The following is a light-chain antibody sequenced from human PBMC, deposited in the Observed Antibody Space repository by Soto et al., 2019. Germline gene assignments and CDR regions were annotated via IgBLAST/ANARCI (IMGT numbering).Light chain of an antibody. J-gene: IGLJ1*01. CDR3: SSYTSSTLFV. CDR2: EVS. Sequence: QAALTQPASLSGSPGQSITISCTGTSSDVGGYNYVSWYQHHPGRAPKLMIYEVSTRPSGVSNRFSGSKSGNTASLTISGLQAEDEADYYCSSYTSSTLFVFGTGTKVTVL. CDR1: SSDVGGYNY. V-gene: IGLV2-14*01.